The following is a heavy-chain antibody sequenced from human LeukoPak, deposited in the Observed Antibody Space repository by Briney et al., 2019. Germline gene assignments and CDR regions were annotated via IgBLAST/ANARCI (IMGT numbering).Heavy chain of an antibody. CDR1: GGSISSGGYY. V-gene: IGHV4-30-2*01. J-gene: IGHJ4*02. CDR2: IYHSGST. CDR3: ARARNLDGYCSSTSCYGFDY. Sequence: SETLSLTCTVSGGSISSGGYYWSWIRQPPGKGLEWIVYIYHSGSTYYNPSLKSRVTISVDRSKNQFSLKLSSVTAADTAVYYCARARNLDGYCSSTSCYGFDYWGQGTLVTVSS. D-gene: IGHD2-2*03.